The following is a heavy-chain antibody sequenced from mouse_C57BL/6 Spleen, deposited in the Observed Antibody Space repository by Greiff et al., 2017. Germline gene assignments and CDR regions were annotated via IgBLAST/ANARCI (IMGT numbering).Heavy chain of an antibody. CDR1: GYTFTSYW. V-gene: IGHV1-7*01. CDR3: ARDAQATPYAMDY. Sequence: QVQLKESGAELAKPGASVKLSCKASGYTFTSYWMHWVKQRPGQGLEWIGYINPSSGYTKYNQKFKDKATLTADKSSSTAYMQLSSLTYEDSAVYYCARDAQATPYAMDYWGQGTSVTVSS. D-gene: IGHD3-2*02. J-gene: IGHJ4*01. CDR2: INPSSGYT.